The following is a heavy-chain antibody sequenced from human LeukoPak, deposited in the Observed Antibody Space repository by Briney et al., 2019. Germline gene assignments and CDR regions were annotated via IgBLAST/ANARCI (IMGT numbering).Heavy chain of an antibody. CDR2: INHSGST. Sequence: SETLSLTCAVYGGSFSGYYWSWIREPPGKGLEWIGEINHSGSTNYNPSLKSRVTISADTSKNQFSLKLSSVTAAETAVYYCARGLRGLGYWGQGTLVTVSS. J-gene: IGHJ4*02. V-gene: IGHV4-34*01. D-gene: IGHD7-27*01. CDR3: ARGLRGLGY. CDR1: GGSFSGYY.